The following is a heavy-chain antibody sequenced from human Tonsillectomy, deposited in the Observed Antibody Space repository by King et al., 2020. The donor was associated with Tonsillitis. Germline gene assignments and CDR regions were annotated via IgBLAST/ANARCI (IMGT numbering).Heavy chain of an antibody. J-gene: IGHJ3*02. V-gene: IGHV4-34*01. Sequence: VQLQQWGAGLLKPSETLSLTCAVYGGSFSGYYWSWIRQPPGKGLEWIGEINHSGSTNYNPSLKSRVTISVDTSKNQFSLKLSSVTAADTAVYYFARRAVTMIVVVNWRTRGAFDIWGQGTMVTVSS. CDR1: GGSFSGYY. CDR3: ARRAVTMIVVVNWRTRGAFDI. D-gene: IGHD3-22*01. CDR2: INHSGST.